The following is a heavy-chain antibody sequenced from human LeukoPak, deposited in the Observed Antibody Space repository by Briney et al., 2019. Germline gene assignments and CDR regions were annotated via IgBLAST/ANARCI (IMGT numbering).Heavy chain of an antibody. CDR3: ARDQGCTSTNCYSLFFHY. CDR2: IWYDGSNK. V-gene: IGHV3-33*08. Sequence: GGSLRLSCAASGFTFSSYAITWVRQAPGKGLEWVALIWYDGSNKYYADSVKGRFTISRDNSKNTLYLQMNSLRPEDTAVYYCARDQGCTSTNCYSLFFHYWGQGTLVTVSS. J-gene: IGHJ4*02. D-gene: IGHD2-2*01. CDR1: GFTFSSYA.